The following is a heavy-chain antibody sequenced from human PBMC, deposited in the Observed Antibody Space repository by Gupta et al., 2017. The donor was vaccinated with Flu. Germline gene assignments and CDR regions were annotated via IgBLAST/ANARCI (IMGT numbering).Heavy chain of an antibody. CDR2: IYWNDDK. CDR1: GFSLSPNVG. CDR3: AYTTRQGGYERTGWFDP. J-gene: IGHJ5*02. Sequence: QITLKESGPTLVTPTQPLTLTCTFSGFSLSPNVGVGWSRQPPGKALEWVALIYWNDDKRYSPSLKSRLTITKDTSKNQLVLTMTNGVPVDTATYYCAYTTRQGGYERTGWFDPWGQGTLVTVSS. V-gene: IGHV2-5*01. D-gene: IGHD5-12*01.